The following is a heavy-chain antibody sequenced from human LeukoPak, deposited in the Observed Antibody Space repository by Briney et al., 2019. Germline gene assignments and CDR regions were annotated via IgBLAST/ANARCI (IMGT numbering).Heavy chain of an antibody. CDR2: ISSGSSYI. CDR1: GFTFSSYS. CDR3: ARGIVAAGNIDF. V-gene: IGHV3-21*01. Sequence: GGSLRLSCAASGFTFSSYSMNWVRQAPGKGLEWVSPISSGSSYIYYADSVMGRFTISRDNAKNSLYLQMNSLRAEDTAVYYCARGIVAAGNIDFWGQGTLVTVSS. J-gene: IGHJ4*02. D-gene: IGHD6-13*01.